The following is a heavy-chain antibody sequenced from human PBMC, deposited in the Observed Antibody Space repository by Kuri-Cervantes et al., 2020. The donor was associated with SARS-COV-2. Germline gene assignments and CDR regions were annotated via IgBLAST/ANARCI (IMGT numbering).Heavy chain of an antibody. J-gene: IGHJ4*02. CDR1: GGSISSYY. CDR3: ARTIRDGYNGHYFDY. D-gene: IGHD5-24*01. CDR2: IYYSGST. Sequence: SETLSLTCTVSGGSISSYYWSWIRQPPGKGLEWIGYIYYSGSTNYNPSLKSRVTISVDTSKNQFSLKRSSVTAADTAVYYCARTIRDGYNGHYFDYWGQGTLVTVSS. V-gene: IGHV4-59*01.